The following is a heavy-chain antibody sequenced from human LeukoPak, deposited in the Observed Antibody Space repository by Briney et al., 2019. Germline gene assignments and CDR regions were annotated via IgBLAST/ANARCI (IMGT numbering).Heavy chain of an antibody. Sequence: GGSLRLSCVASGLTFKNYAMTWVRQAPGKGLEWVGRIKSKTDGGTAEHAAPVKGRFIISRDDSKNMLYLQMNSLNSDDTGVYYCATALRGVGFWGQGTLVTVPS. J-gene: IGHJ4*02. CDR1: GLTFKNYA. CDR3: ATALRGVGF. CDR2: IKSKTDGGTA. V-gene: IGHV3-15*01. D-gene: IGHD3-3*01.